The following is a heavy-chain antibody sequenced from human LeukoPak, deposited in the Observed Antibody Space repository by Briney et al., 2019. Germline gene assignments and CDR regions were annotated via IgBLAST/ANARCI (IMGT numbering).Heavy chain of an antibody. CDR1: GFTFSSYA. CDR2: ISGSGGST. J-gene: IGHJ4*02. D-gene: IGHD1-26*01. CDR3: AKDGSYFDFGYFDY. V-gene: IGHV3-23*01. Sequence: PGGSLRLSRAASGFTFSSYAMSWVRQAPGKGLEWVSAISGSGGSTYYADSVKGRFTISRDNSKNTLYLQMNSLRAEDTAVYYCAKDGSYFDFGYFDYWGQGTLVTVSS.